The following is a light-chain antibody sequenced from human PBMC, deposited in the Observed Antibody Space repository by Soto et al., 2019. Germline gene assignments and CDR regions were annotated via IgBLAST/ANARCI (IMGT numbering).Light chain of an antibody. Sequence: EIVLAQSPGTLSLSPGERATLSCRASQSVTNSFLAWYQQKPGQAPRLLIYGASRRATGIPDRFTGSGSGTDFTLTISRLEPEDFAVYYCQQYVSSPWAFGQGIKVEI. CDR1: QSVTNSF. CDR3: QQYVSSPWA. J-gene: IGKJ1*01. V-gene: IGKV3-20*01. CDR2: GAS.